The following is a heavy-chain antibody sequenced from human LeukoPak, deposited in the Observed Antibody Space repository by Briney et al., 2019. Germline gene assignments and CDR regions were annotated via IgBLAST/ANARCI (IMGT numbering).Heavy chain of an antibody. CDR2: TNPNSGNT. D-gene: IGHD4-17*01. CDR1: GYTFTSYD. J-gene: IGHJ5*02. Sequence: ASVKVSCKASGYTFTSYDINWVRQATGQGLEWMGWTNPNSGNTGYAQKFQGRVTMTRNTSISTAYMELSSLRSEDTAVYYCARAPSREDYGDHYWFDPWGQGTLVTVSS. CDR3: ARAPSREDYGDHYWFDP. V-gene: IGHV1-8*01.